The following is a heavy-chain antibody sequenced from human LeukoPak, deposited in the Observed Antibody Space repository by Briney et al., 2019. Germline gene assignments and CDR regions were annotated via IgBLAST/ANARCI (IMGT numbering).Heavy chain of an antibody. CDR2: INGYIGNT. J-gene: IGHJ3*02. Sequence: ASVKVSCKGSGYTFSYFGINWVRQAPGQGLEWMGWINGYIGNTNYAQKSEGRLSLTTDTATSTVYMELKNLTSDDTAVYFCARGRGAAADAFDIWGQGTMVTVSS. D-gene: IGHD6-13*01. CDR1: GYTFSYFG. CDR3: ARGRGAAADAFDI. V-gene: IGHV1-18*01.